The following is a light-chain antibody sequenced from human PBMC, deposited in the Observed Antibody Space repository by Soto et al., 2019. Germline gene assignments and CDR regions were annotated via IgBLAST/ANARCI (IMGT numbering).Light chain of an antibody. CDR2: QDT. CDR1: KLGDKY. J-gene: IGLJ1*01. V-gene: IGLV3-1*01. Sequence: SYELTQPPSVSVSPGQTANITCSGDKLGDKYACWYQQKPGQSPVLVIYQDTKRPSGIPERFSGSNSGNTATLTISGTQAMDEADYYCQAWDSSYVFGTGTKLTVL. CDR3: QAWDSSYV.